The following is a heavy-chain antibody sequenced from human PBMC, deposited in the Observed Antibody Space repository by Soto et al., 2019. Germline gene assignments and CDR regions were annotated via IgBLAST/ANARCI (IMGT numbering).Heavy chain of an antibody. Sequence: QITLKESGPTLVKPTQTLPLTCTFAGFSLTTSGVSVGWIRQPPGKALEWLASSYWNDDKRYSPSLKSRITLTKDNSKKQVVLTMTNMDPVDTATYYCAYRVGSRGSFDYWGQGTLGTVSS. CDR3: AYRVGSRGSFDY. V-gene: IGHV2-5*01. J-gene: IGHJ4*02. D-gene: IGHD6-25*01. CDR1: GFSLTTSGVS. CDR2: SYWNDDK.